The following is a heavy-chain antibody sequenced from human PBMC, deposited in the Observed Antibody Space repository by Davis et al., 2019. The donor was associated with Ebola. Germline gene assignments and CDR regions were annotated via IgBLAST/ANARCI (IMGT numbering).Heavy chain of an antibody. CDR2: IIPIFGTA. J-gene: IGHJ6*02. V-gene: IGHV1-69*13. CDR3: ARCGGLWFGELLYYYYGMDV. Sequence: SVKVSCKASGGTFSSYAISWVRQAPGQGLEWMGGIIPIFGTANYAQKFQGRVTITADESTSTAYMELSSLRSEDTAVYYCARCGGLWFGELLYYYYGMDVWGQGTTVTVSS. CDR1: GGTFSSYA. D-gene: IGHD3-10*01.